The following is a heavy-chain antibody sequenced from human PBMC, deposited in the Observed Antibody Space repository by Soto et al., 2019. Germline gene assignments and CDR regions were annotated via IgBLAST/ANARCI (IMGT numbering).Heavy chain of an antibody. CDR3: ARSGKDENNWFDP. Sequence: SETLSLTCTVSGGSISSGGYYWSWIRQHPGKGLEWIGYIYYSGSTYYNPSLKSRVTISVDTSKNQFSLKLSSVTAEDTAVYYWARSGKDENNWFDPWGQGTLVTVSS. CDR1: GGSISSGGYY. D-gene: IGHD3-3*01. CDR2: IYYSGST. J-gene: IGHJ5*02. V-gene: IGHV4-31*03.